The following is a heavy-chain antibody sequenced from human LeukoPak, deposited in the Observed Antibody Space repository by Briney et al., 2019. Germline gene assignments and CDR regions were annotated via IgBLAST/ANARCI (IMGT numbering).Heavy chain of an antibody. D-gene: IGHD5/OR15-5a*01. CDR3: AKGGLSRAGLDF. J-gene: IGHJ4*02. V-gene: IGHV3-23*01. CDR2: ISDRDHNT. CDR1: GFTFGSYA. Sequence: GGSLRLSCAASGFTFGSYAMTWVRQAPGKGLEWVSSISDRDHNTYYADSVKGRSTISRDNSKNTLYLQMNSLRAEDTAVYYCAKGGLSRAGLDFWGQGTLVTVSS.